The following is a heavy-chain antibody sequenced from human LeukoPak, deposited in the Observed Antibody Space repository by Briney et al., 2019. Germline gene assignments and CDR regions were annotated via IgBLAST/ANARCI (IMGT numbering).Heavy chain of an antibody. D-gene: IGHD2-2*03. CDR2: IYHSGNT. V-gene: IGHV4-38-2*01. CDR3: ARHGYGDDVGNWFDP. J-gene: IGHJ5*02. Sequence: PSETLSLTCAVSGYSISSSYYWGWIRQPPGKGLEWIGSIYHSGNTYYNPSLKSRVTISLDMARTQFSLMVRSVTAADTAVYYCARHGYGDDVGNWFDPWGQGTLVSVSS. CDR1: GYSISSSYY.